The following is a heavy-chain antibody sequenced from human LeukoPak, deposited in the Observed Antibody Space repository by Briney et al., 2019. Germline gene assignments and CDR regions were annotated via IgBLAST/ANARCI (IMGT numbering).Heavy chain of an antibody. V-gene: IGHV4-30-2*01. D-gene: IGHD3-22*01. J-gene: IGHJ4*02. CDR1: GGPISSGGYS. CDR3: ARERRGSGYYAFDY. Sequence: SQTLSLTCAVSGGPISSGGYSWSWIRQPPGKGLEWIGYIYHSGSTYYNPSLKSRVTISVDRSKNQFSLKLSSVTAADTAVYYCARERRGSGYYAFDYWDQGTLVTVSS. CDR2: IYHSGST.